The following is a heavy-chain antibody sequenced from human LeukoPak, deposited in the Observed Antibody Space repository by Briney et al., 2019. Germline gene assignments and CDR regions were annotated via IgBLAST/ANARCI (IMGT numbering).Heavy chain of an antibody. Sequence: GNPLQISCKAAGYSFTSYWSGWVRQMPGKGLEFMWIIYPGDSDTSYSPSFHGQVTISADKSISTAYLQWSSLKASDTAMYYCARASYNYYGMDVWGQGTTVTVSS. J-gene: IGHJ6*02. CDR2: IYPGDSDT. V-gene: IGHV5-51*01. CDR1: GYSFTSYW. CDR3: ARASYNYYGMDV.